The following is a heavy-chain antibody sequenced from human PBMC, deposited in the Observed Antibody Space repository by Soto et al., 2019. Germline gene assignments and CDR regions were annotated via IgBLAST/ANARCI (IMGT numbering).Heavy chain of an antibody. CDR2: ISWNSGEI. J-gene: IGHJ3*02. V-gene: IGHV3-9*01. Sequence: GGSLRLSCAGSGFSFSDFAIYWVRQPPGRGLEWVSGISWNSGEIGYADSVKGRFTISRDNAKNSLVLQMNSLRVEDTALYYCVKGTYPSVSYASPAFNIWGQGTVVTVSS. D-gene: IGHD3-16*02. CDR1: GFSFSDFA. CDR3: VKGTYPSVSYASPAFNI.